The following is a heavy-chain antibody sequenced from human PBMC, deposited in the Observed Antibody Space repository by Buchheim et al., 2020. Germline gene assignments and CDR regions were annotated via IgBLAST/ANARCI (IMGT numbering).Heavy chain of an antibody. J-gene: IGHJ4*02. D-gene: IGHD6-6*01. V-gene: IGHV3-23*01. CDR3: AKDTYSSSCTLCDY. CDR2: ISGSGGSI. CDR1: GFTFSSYA. Sequence: EVQLLESGGGLVQPGGSLRLSCAASGFTFSSYAMSWVRQAPGKGLEWVSAISGSGGSIYYAASVKGRFTISRDNSKNPLYLQMTSLRAEDTAVYYCAKDTYSSSCTLCDYWGKGTL.